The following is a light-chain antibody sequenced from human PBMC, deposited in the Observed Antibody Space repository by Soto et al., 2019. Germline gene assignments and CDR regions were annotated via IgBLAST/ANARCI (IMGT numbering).Light chain of an antibody. J-gene: IGLJ3*02. V-gene: IGLV2-23*02. Sequence: QSALTQPASVSGSPGQSITISCTGTSSDVGSYNLVSWYQQHPGKAPKLMIYEVSKRPSGVSNRFSGSKSGNTASLTISGLLAEDEADYYCCSYAGSWVFGGGTKVTVL. CDR1: SSDVGSYNL. CDR3: CSYAGSWV. CDR2: EVS.